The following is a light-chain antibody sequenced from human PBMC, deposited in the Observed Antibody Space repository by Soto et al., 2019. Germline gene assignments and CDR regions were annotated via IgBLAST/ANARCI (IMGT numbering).Light chain of an antibody. J-gene: IGKJ4*01. V-gene: IGKV1-27*01. CDR2: AAS. Sequence: DIQLTQSPSGLSESLGYRVTITCRARQGISNYLAWYQQKPGKVPKLLIYAASTLQSGVPSRFSGSGSGTDFTLTISSLQPEDVATYYCQKYNSAPRTFGRGTKVDIK. CDR3: QKYNSAPRT. CDR1: QGISNY.